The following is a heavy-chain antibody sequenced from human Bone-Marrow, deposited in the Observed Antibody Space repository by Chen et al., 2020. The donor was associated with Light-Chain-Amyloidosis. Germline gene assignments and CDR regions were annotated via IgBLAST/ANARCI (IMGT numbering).Heavy chain of an antibody. V-gene: IGHV3-74*01. CDR2: IPTDENVA. CDR3: TRDINWDLFDY. J-gene: IGHJ4*02. D-gene: IGHD1-20*01. Sequence: EVQLVESGGGLVQPGGSLRLSCAASGVSFSNYVMHWVRQAPGEGLVWVSRIPTDENVATYADSVKGRFTISRDNAKNTLYLQMNSLRAEDTAVYYCTRDINWDLFDYWGQGTLVTVSS. CDR1: GVSFSNYV.